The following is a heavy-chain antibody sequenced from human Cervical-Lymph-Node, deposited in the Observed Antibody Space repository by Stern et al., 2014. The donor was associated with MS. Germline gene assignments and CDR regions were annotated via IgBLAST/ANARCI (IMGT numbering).Heavy chain of an antibody. CDR1: GDSISSYTHY. J-gene: IGHJ4*02. CDR3: AKHACTGAACPFDL. CDR2: VYYSGAT. D-gene: IGHD2-8*02. Sequence: QVQLQESGPGLVKPSETLSLTCAVSGDSISSYTHYWAWIRQPPGKGLEWIGSVYYSGATYYKPSLKSPCTISVDTSKNHFSRGLTSVTAADTAVYYCAKHACTGAACPFDLWGQGTLVTVSS. V-gene: IGHV4-39*01.